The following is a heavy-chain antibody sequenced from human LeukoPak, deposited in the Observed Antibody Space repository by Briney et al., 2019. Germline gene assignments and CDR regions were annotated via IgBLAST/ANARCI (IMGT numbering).Heavy chain of an antibody. CDR1: GYTFTSYG. Sequence: ASVKVSCKASGYTFTSYGISWVRQAPGQGLELMGWISAYNGNTNYAQKLQGRVTMTTDTSTSTAYMELRSLRSDDTAVYYCARVVYCSGGSCLSNWFDPWGQGTLVTVSS. CDR2: ISAYNGNT. V-gene: IGHV1-18*01. CDR3: ARVVYCSGGSCLSNWFDP. D-gene: IGHD2-15*01. J-gene: IGHJ5*02.